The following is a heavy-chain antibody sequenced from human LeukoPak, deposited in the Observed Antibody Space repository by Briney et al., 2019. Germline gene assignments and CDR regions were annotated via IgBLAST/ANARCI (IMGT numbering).Heavy chain of an antibody. D-gene: IGHD3-10*01. CDR1: GYTFTGYS. Sequence: GASVKVSCKASGYTFTGYSMHWVRQAPGQGLEWMGWINPNSGGTNYAQKFQGRVTMTRDTSISTAYMELSRLRSDDTAVYYCARGPYYGSGRRGYYFDYWGQGTLVTVSS. V-gene: IGHV1-2*02. CDR2: INPNSGGT. CDR3: ARGPYYGSGRRGYYFDY. J-gene: IGHJ4*02.